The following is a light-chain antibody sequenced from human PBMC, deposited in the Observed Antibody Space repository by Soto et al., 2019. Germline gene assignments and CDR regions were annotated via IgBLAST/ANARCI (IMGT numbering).Light chain of an antibody. V-gene: IGKV3-20*01. CDR3: QQYGNSPFT. CDR1: QSVTSNY. Sequence: EIVLTQSPGTLSLSPGERATLSCRASQSVTSNYLAWYQQKPGQAPRLLIYGVSTRATGIPDRFSGSGSGTDFTLTMSRLEPEDFAVYYCQQYGNSPFTFGQGTKLEMK. J-gene: IGKJ2*01. CDR2: GVS.